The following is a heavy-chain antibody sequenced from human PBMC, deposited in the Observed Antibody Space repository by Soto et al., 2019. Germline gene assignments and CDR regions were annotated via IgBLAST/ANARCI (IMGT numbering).Heavy chain of an antibody. CDR1: GGSISSYY. Sequence: SETLSLTCTVSGGSISSYYWSWIRQPPGKGLEWIGYIYYSGSTNYNPSLKSRVTISVDTSKNQFSLKLSSVTAADTAVYYCARSSCSGGSCYDYMYAWGKGTTVTVSS. J-gene: IGHJ6*03. V-gene: IGHV4-59*01. CDR3: ARSSCSGGSCYDYMYA. D-gene: IGHD2-15*01. CDR2: IYYSGST.